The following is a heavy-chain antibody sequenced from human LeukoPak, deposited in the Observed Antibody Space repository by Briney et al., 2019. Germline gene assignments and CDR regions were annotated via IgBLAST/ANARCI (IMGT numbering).Heavy chain of an antibody. D-gene: IGHD3-22*01. Sequence: PGDSLRLSCAASGFTFRNNYMSWVRQAPGKGLEWVSVIFGDGGTSYADSVRGRFTISRDNSKNTLYLQMNSLRAEDTAVYYCAKVTSSSGYYAPFDFRGQGTLVTVSS. J-gene: IGHJ4*02. CDR1: GFTFRNNY. CDR2: IFGDGGT. V-gene: IGHV3-53*01. CDR3: AKVTSSSGYYAPFDF.